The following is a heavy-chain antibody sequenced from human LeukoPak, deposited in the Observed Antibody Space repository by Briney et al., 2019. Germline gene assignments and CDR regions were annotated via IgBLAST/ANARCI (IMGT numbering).Heavy chain of an antibody. CDR2: INHSGST. CDR3: ASRDVVSLTAIETWFDS. V-gene: IGHV4-34*01. D-gene: IGHD7-27*01. Sequence: SETLSLTCAVYGGSFSGYYWSWIRQPPGKGLEWIGEINHSGSTYYNPSLKSRVTISLDTSKNQFTLTVTSVTVADAALYFCASRDVVSLTAIETWFDSWGQGTLVTVS. J-gene: IGHJ5*01. CDR1: GGSFSGYY.